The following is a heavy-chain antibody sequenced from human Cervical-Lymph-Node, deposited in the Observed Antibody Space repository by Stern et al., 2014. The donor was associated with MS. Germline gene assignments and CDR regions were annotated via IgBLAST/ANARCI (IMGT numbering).Heavy chain of an antibody. CDR2: SHNRWPT. Sequence: QVPLQESGPGLVKPSQTLTLTCAVSGGSISTAEYYGSWIRPSPGKGLEWIGYSHNRWPTSYNPSLTSRVTISVDTGKIQFSLMLRSVTAADTAVYYCSRDADGYSLVFGYWGRGTLVTVSS. CDR3: SRDADGYSLVFGY. V-gene: IGHV4-30-4*08. D-gene: IGHD5-24*01. CDR1: GGSISTAEYY. J-gene: IGHJ4*02.